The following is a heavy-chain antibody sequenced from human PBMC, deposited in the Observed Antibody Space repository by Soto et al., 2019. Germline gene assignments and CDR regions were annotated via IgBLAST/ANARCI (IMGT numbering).Heavy chain of an antibody. Sequence: PRGFLRLSCAASGFTFSSSTMHWVRQAPGQGLEWVSSISSNSAYIYYTDALRGRFTISRDNAKNSLHLQMKGLRAESTAVYYCTRDASLDSSARSWFDPRG. CDR1: GFTFSSST. J-gene: IGHJ5*02. CDR2: ISSNSAYI. V-gene: IGHV3-21*01. CDR3: TRDASLDSSARSWFDP. D-gene: IGHD6-13*01.